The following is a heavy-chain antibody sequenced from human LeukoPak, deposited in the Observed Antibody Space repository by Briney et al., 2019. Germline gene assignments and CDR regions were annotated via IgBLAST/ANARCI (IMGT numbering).Heavy chain of an antibody. CDR2: IWYDGSNK. CDR3: ARAAYDSTGYLTL. V-gene: IGHV3-33*01. CDR1: GFTYSSYG. D-gene: IGHD3-22*01. J-gene: IGHJ4*02. Sequence: GRSLRLSCAASGFTYSSYGMHWVRQAPGKGLEWVAVIWYDGSNKYYADSVKGRFTISRDNSKNTLYLQMNSLRAEDTAVYYCARAAYDSTGYLTLWGQGALVTVSS.